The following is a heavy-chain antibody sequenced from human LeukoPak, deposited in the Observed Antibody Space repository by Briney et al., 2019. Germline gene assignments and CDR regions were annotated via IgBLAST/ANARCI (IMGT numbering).Heavy chain of an antibody. J-gene: IGHJ4*02. CDR2: ISAYNGNT. Sequence: ASVKVSCKASGYTFTSCGISWVRQAPGQGLEWMGWISAYNGNTNYAQKLQGRVTMTTDTSTSTAYMELRSLRSDDTAVYYCARDQGYDSSGYPAFDYWGQGTLVTVSS. V-gene: IGHV1-18*01. CDR3: ARDQGYDSSGYPAFDY. D-gene: IGHD3-22*01. CDR1: GYTFTSCG.